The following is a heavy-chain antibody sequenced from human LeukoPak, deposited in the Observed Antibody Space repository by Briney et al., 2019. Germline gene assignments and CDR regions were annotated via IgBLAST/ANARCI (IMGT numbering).Heavy chain of an antibody. Sequence: AGPRKVSGGYSEFAFSHCSRNRVRRAPGPGPLNLAERWDEGSKGYDASSVKGRFTNSKDNSKNTLSLQMDSLRAEDTAVYSCARARYCSSTSCYVRDSSGWYCDYWGQGTLVTVSS. CDR2: RWDEGSKG. D-gene: IGHD2-2*01. J-gene: IGHJ4*02. CDR1: EFAFSHCS. V-gene: IGHV3-33*01. CDR3: ARARYCSSTSCYVRDSSGWYCDY.